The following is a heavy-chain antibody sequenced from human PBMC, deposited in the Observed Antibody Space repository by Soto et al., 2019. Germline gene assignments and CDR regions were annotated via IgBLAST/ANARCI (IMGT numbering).Heavy chain of an antibody. V-gene: IGHV3-64D*06. CDR3: VTWAWEVPRAY. D-gene: IGHD1-26*01. CDR1: GFTFSSYS. J-gene: IGHJ4*02. CDR2: ISSNGLNT. Sequence: EVQLVESGGSLVQPGGSLRLSCSASGFTFSSYSMHWVRQAPGKGLEFVSAISSNGLNTYYADSVKGRFIISRDNSKNTLFLQLSSLRAEDTAVYHCVTWAWEVPRAYWGPGTLVTVSS.